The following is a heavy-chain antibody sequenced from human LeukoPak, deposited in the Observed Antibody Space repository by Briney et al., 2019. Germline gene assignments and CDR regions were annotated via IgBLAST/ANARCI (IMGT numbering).Heavy chain of an antibody. Sequence: GASVKVSCKASGYTFTMYYIHWVRQAPGQGFEWMGMINPGDGATTYAQRFRGRVTVTRDMSTTTVYMDLRSLRSEDTALCFCGREERGGLSGSWGGLFASYYTYYYVDVWGRGTTVTVSS. CDR3: GREERGGLSGSWGGLFASYYTYYYVDV. CDR1: GYTFTMYY. V-gene: IGHV1-46*01. CDR2: INPGDGAT. D-gene: IGHD3-16*01. J-gene: IGHJ6*03.